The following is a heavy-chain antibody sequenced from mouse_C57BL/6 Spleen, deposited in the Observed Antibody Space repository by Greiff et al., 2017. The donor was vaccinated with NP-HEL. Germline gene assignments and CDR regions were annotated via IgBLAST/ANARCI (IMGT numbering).Heavy chain of an antibody. CDR3: ARQSIGNHAMDY. V-gene: IGHV1-53*01. CDR1: GYTFTSYW. CDR2: INPSNGGT. J-gene: IGHJ4*01. D-gene: IGHD2-1*01. Sequence: QVQLKQPGTELVKPGASVKLSCKASGYTFTSYWMHWVKQRPGQGLEWIGNINPSNGGTNYNEKFKSKATLTVDKSSSTAYMQLSSLTSEDSAVYYCARQSIGNHAMDYWGQGTSVTVSS.